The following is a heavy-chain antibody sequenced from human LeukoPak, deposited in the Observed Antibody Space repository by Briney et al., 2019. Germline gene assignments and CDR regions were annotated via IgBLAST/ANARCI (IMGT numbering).Heavy chain of an antibody. CDR3: ARGWYNFDY. CDR1: GLIFSNYA. Sequence: GGSLRLSCAASGLIFSNYAMSWVRQAPGKGLEWVSGINNSGDRRFYADSVKGRFTISRDNSKNTLYLQMNSLRAEDTAVYCCARGWYNFDYWGQGTRVTVSS. V-gene: IGHV3-23*01. CDR2: INNSGDRR. D-gene: IGHD6-19*01. J-gene: IGHJ4*02.